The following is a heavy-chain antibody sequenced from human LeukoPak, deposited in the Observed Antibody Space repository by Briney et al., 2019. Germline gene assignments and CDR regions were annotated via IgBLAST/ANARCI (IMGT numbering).Heavy chain of an antibody. Sequence: PGGSLRLSCAASGFIFSSYGMHWVRQAPGKGLEWVTFIRYDGSNKYYADSVKGRFTISRDNSKNTLYLQMNSLRAEDTAVYFCARGVLVATVTPFDYWGQGTLVTASS. V-gene: IGHV3-30*02. D-gene: IGHD5-12*01. J-gene: IGHJ4*02. CDR2: IRYDGSNK. CDR3: ARGVLVATVTPFDY. CDR1: GFIFSSYG.